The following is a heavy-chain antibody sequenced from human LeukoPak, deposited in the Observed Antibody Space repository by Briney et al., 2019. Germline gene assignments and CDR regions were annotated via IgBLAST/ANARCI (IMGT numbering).Heavy chain of an antibody. CDR3: ARPTVVAAALKY. D-gene: IGHD6-13*01. CDR1: GLTFSSYW. Sequence: PGGSLRLSCAASGLTFSSYWMHWVRQAPGKGLVWVSRINSDGSSTSYADSVKGRFTISRDNAKNTLYLQMNSLRAEDTAVYYCARPTVVAAALKYWGQGTLVTVSS. J-gene: IGHJ4*02. CDR2: INSDGSST. V-gene: IGHV3-74*01.